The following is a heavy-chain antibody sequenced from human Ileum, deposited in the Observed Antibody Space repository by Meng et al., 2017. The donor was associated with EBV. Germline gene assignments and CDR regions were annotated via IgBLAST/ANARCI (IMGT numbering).Heavy chain of an antibody. J-gene: IGHJ4*02. CDR3: ARWAFIYSYGFDH. V-gene: IGHV4-4*02. CDR1: AASITDSNP. CDR2: IYHSGGT. D-gene: IGHD5-18*01. Sequence: RLQHARPAPVTHSCTLPPTCACFAASITDSNPWSSARQPPGNGLEWIWEIYHSGGTNYNPSLKSRVTISVDKSKNQISLKLNSVTAADTAVYYCARWAFIYSYGFDHWGQGTLVTVSS.